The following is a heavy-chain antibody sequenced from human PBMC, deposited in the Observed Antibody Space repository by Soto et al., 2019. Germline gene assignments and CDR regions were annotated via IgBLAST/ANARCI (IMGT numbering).Heavy chain of an antibody. CDR1: GFTFSIYS. V-gene: IGHV3-21*01. CDR2: ISSSSSYI. Sequence: PWGSLIVSCAASGFTFSIYSMNWVRQAPGKGLEWVSSISSSSSYIYYADSVNGRFTISRDNAKNSLYLQMNSLRAEDTAVYYCEEGRAVAGWGHGTLFTVSS. D-gene: IGHD6-19*01. CDR3: EEGRAVAG. J-gene: IGHJ4*01.